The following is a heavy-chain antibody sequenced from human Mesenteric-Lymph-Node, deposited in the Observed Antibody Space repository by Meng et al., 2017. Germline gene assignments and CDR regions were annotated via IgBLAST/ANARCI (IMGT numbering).Heavy chain of an antibody. CDR3: TKNGAYCLES. V-gene: IGHV4-4*02. Sequence: VQLEESGPGLWKPSGTLSLSCAVSGGSISSSNWWSWVRQPPGKGLQWIGQFHPGSGAAYNPSLEIRVTISVDTSKNQFSLELTSVTAADTAVYYCTKNGAYCLESWGQGTLVTVSS. CDR2: FHPGSGA. CDR1: GGSISSSNW. D-gene: IGHD2-21*01. J-gene: IGHJ4*02.